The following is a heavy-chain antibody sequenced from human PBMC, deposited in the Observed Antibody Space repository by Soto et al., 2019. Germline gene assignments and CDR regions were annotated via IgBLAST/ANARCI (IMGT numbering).Heavy chain of an antibody. V-gene: IGHV1-69*01. CDR3: ARGNSLFRDRFYYSGPGV. Sequence: QVQLVQSGAEVKKPGSSVKVSCKASGDTFDDYGITWVRQAPGQGLEWMGEIIPILGTPDYAQKFQGRLTITADESTSTSYMDLSSLRSEDTAIYYCARGNSLFRDRFYYSGPGVWGQGTAVTVSS. J-gene: IGHJ6*02. CDR1: GDTFDDYG. D-gene: IGHD1-26*01. CDR2: IIPILGTP.